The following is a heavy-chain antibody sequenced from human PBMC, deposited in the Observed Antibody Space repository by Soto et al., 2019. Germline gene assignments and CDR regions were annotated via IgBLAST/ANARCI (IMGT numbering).Heavy chain of an antibody. Sequence: ASVKVSCKASGGTFSSYAISWVRQAPGQGLEWMGRIIPILGIANYAQKFQGRVTITADKSTSTAYMELSSLRSEDTAVYYCARDLGQYGDGSFDYWGQGTLVTVSS. CDR1: GGTFSSYA. J-gene: IGHJ4*02. D-gene: IGHD2-2*03. V-gene: IGHV1-69*04. CDR2: IIPILGIA. CDR3: ARDLGQYGDGSFDY.